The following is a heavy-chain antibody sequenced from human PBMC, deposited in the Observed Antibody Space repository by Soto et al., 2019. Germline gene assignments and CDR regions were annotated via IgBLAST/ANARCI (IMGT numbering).Heavy chain of an antibody. CDR2: FFSGST. CDR3: ATTRGLAVGGSFNY. Sequence: SETLSLTCSVSGGSITSRSSYWAWIRQPPGKGLEWIGTFFSGSTFSNPSLRSRVTISKDTSRNQFSLKPTSVAATDTAMYYCATTRGLAVGGSFNYWGQGALVTVSS. CDR1: GGSITSRSSY. V-gene: IGHV4-39*01. D-gene: IGHD6-13*01. J-gene: IGHJ4*02.